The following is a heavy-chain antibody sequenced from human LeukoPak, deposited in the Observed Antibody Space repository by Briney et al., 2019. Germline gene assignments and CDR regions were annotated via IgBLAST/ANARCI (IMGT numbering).Heavy chain of an antibody. J-gene: IGHJ5*02. D-gene: IGHD2-15*01. V-gene: IGHV5-51*01. Sequence: ESLKISCKGSGYSFTTYWIGWVRQMPGKGLEWMGIIYPADSDTRYSPSFQGQVTISVDKSINTAYLQWSSLKASDTAMYYCARHGGRLGDWFDPWGQGTLVTVSS. CDR3: ARHGGRLGDWFDP. CDR1: GYSFTTYW. CDR2: IYPADSDT.